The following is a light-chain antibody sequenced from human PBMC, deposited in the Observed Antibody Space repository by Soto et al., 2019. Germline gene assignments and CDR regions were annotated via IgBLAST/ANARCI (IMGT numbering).Light chain of an antibody. CDR3: QQYGSSPTWT. CDR2: NVS. Sequence: EIVLTQSPDTLSLSPGGRATLSCRASQTVTNNHLARYQQKPGQAPRLLIYNVSRRATGIPDRFSGSGSGTDFTLTISRLEPEDFAVYYCQQYGSSPTWTFGLGTRVEIK. CDR1: QTVTNNH. J-gene: IGKJ1*01. V-gene: IGKV3-20*01.